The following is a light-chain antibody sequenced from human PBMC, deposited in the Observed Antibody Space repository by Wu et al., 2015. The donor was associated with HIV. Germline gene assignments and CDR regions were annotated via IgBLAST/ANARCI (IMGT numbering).Light chain of an antibody. J-gene: IGKJ4*01. Sequence: EILMTQSPVTLSVYPGETVTLSCGASESISHTLAWYQQKPGQGPRLLIYSASTRATDVPDRFSGSGSGTDFTLTINSLQSEDFGVYYCQQYNKWPLTFGGGTKVEI. CDR2: SAS. V-gene: IGKV3-15*01. CDR1: ESISHT. CDR3: QQYNKWPLT.